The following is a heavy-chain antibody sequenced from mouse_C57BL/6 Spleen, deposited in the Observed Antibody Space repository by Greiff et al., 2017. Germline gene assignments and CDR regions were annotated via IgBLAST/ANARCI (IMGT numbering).Heavy chain of an antibody. CDR3: ARQDDGYYVGGAMDY. D-gene: IGHD2-3*01. CDR1: GFTFSSYT. CDR2: ISGGGGNT. J-gene: IGHJ4*01. Sequence: DVHLVESGGGLVKPGGSLKLSCAASGFTFSSYTMSWVRQTPEKRLEWVATISGGGGNTYYPDSVKGRFTISRDNAKNTLYLQMSSLRSEDTALYYCARQDDGYYVGGAMDYWGQGTSVTVSS. V-gene: IGHV5-9*01.